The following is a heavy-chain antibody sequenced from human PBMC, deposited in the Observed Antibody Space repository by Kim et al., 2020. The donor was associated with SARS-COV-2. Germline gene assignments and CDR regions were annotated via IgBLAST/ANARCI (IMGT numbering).Heavy chain of an antibody. Sequence: STNYNPSRKSRVTISVDTSKNQFSLKLSSVTAADTAVYYCARLLATYFDYWGQGTLVTVSS. V-gene: IGHV4-59*08. J-gene: IGHJ4*02. CDR2: ST. D-gene: IGHD5-12*01. CDR3: ARLLATYFDY.